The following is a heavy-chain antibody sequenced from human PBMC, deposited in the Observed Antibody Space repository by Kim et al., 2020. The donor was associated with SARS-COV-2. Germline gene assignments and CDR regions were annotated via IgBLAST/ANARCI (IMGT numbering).Heavy chain of an antibody. Sequence: SETLSLTCAVYGGSFSGYYWSWIRQPPGKGLEWIGEINHSGSTNYNPSLKSRVTISVDTSKNQFSLKLSSVTAADTAVYYCARGRGYSYGYYYYGMDVWGQGTTVTVSS. J-gene: IGHJ6*02. CDR1: GGSFSGYY. D-gene: IGHD5-18*01. CDR3: ARGRGYSYGYYYYGMDV. CDR2: INHSGST. V-gene: IGHV4-34*01.